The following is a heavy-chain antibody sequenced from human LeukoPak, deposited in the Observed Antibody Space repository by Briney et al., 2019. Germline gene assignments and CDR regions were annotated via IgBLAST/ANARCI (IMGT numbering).Heavy chain of an antibody. CDR1: GYTFTSYD. V-gene: IGHV1-8*01. D-gene: IGHD3-22*01. CDR3: ARTSSTYYYDSSGYSGFFGIYYYYYYMDV. CDR2: MNPNSGNT. J-gene: IGHJ6*03. Sequence: ASVKVSCKASGYTFTSYDTNWVRQATGQGLEWMGWMNPNSGNTGYAQKFQGRVTMTRNTSISTAYMELSSLRSEDTAVYYCARTSSTYYYDSSGYSGFFGIYYYYYYMDVWGKGTTVTISS.